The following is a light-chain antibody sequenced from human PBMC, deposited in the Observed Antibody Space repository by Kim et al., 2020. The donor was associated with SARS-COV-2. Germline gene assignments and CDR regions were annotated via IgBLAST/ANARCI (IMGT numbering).Light chain of an antibody. J-gene: IGKJ1*01. CDR1: QSIDRW. V-gene: IGKV1-5*03. CDR3: QHYETDGA. Sequence: DIQMTQSPSTLSASVGDRVTITCRASQSIDRWLAWYQQKPGKAPNLLIYKASTLQTGVPSRFSGSGSGTEFTLSISSLQPDDFATYYCQHYETDGAFGQGTKVDIK. CDR2: KAS.